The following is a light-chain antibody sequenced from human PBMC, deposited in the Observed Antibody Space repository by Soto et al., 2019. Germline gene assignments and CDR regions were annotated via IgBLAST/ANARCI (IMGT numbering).Light chain of an antibody. J-gene: IGKJ1*01. CDR3: QQYDNPTWT. V-gene: IGKV1-33*01. Sequence: DIQMTQSPSSLSASVGDRVTITCQASQDISNYLNWYQQKPGKAPKLLIYEASNLETGVPSRFSGSGSGTDFTFTISSLQPEDIATYYCQQYDNPTWTFGQGTKVEIK. CDR2: EAS. CDR1: QDISNY.